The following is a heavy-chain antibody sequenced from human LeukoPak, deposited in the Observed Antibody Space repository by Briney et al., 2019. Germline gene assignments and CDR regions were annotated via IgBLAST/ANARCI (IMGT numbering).Heavy chain of an antibody. D-gene: IGHD1-26*01. J-gene: IGHJ4*02. V-gene: IGHV4-59*01. CDR3: ARVSGIVGATYFDY. Sequence: SETLSLTCTVSGVSISSYYWSWIRQPPGKGLEWIVYIYYSGSTNYNPSLKSRVTIPVDTSKNQFSLKLSSVTAADTAVYYCARVSGIVGATYFDYWGQGTLVTVSS. CDR2: IYYSGST. CDR1: GVSISSYY.